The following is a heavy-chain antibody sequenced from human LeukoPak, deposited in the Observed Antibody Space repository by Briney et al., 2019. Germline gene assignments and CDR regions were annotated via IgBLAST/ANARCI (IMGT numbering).Heavy chain of an antibody. CDR3: ARDSGSGWFDP. J-gene: IGHJ5*02. CDR1: GGSISSGTYY. CDR2: ISTSGTT. Sequence: PSETLSLTCTVSGGSISSGTYYWSWIRQPAGKGLEWIGRISTSGTTNYNPSLKSRLTISVHTSKNQFSLQLSSVTAADTAVYYCARDSGSGWFDPWGQGTLVTVSS. V-gene: IGHV4-61*02.